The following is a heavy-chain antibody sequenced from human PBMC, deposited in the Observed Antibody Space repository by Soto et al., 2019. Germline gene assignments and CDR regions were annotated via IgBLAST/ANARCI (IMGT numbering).Heavy chain of an antibody. CDR3: TTLYCGGDCYPSAEYFQH. D-gene: IGHD2-21*02. CDR2: IKSKTDGGTT. J-gene: IGHJ1*01. CDR1: GFTFSNAW. Sequence: GESLKISCAASGFTFSNAWMSWVRQAPGKGLEWVGRIKSKTDGGTTDYAAPVKGRFTISRDDSKNTLYLQMNSLKTEDTAVYYCTTLYCGGDCYPSAEYFQHWGQGTLVTVSS. V-gene: IGHV3-15*01.